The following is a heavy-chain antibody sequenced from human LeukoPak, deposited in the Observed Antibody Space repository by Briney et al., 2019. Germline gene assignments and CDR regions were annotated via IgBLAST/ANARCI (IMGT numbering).Heavy chain of an antibody. CDR1: GFTFSSYA. CDR3: AKGAAAGRQDPNYNWFDP. D-gene: IGHD6-13*01. Sequence: QPGGSLRLSCAAAGFTFSSYAMSWVRQAPGKGLEWVSSISGSGGSTFYADSVKGRFTISRDNSKNTLYLQMNSLRAEDTALYYCAKGAAAGRQDPNYNWFDPWGQGTLVTVSS. V-gene: IGHV3-23*01. J-gene: IGHJ5*02. CDR2: ISGSGGST.